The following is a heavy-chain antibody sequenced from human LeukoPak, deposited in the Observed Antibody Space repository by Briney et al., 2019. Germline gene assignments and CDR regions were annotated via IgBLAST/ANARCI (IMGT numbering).Heavy chain of an antibody. CDR2: IYYSGST. Sequence: SETLSLTCTVSGGSISSSSYYWGWIRQPPGKGLEWIGSIYYSGSTYYNPSLKSRVTISVDTSKNQFSLKLSSVTAADTAVYYCARSSGDSSSGGLNLFETWGQGTLVTVSS. D-gene: IGHD6-13*01. CDR1: GGSISSSSYY. J-gene: IGHJ5*02. V-gene: IGHV4-39*01. CDR3: ARSSGDSSSGGLNLFET.